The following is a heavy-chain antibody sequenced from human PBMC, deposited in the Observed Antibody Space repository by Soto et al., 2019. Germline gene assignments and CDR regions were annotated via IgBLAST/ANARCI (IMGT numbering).Heavy chain of an antibody. D-gene: IGHD6-13*01. CDR1: GGTFSSYA. Sequence: QVQLVQSGAEVKKPGSSVKVSCKASGGTFSSYAISWVRQAPGQGLEWMGGIIPIFGTANYAQKFQGRVTITADESRSTANMLLSSLRSEDTAVYYCAREGTHIIGAAGSAAFDYWGQGTLVTVSS. CDR2: IIPIFGTA. CDR3: AREGTHIIGAAGSAAFDY. J-gene: IGHJ4*02. V-gene: IGHV1-69*01.